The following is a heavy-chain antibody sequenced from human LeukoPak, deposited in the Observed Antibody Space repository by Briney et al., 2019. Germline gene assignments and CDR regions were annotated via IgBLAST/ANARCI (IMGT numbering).Heavy chain of an antibody. CDR1: GFTFSSNG. Sequence: GGSLRLSCAASGFTFSSNGMHWVRQAPGKGLEWVSYISSSGSTIYYADSVKGRFTISRDNAKNSLYLQMNSLRAEDTAVYYCARAGRGVFGDLDYWGQGTLVTVSS. J-gene: IGHJ4*02. V-gene: IGHV3-48*04. D-gene: IGHD3-10*01. CDR2: ISSSGSTI. CDR3: ARAGRGVFGDLDY.